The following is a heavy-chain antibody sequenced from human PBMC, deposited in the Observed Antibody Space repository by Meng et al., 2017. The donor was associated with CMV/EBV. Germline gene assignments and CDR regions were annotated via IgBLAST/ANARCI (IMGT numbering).Heavy chain of an antibody. Sequence: SVTVSCKASGGTLSGYAISWVRQAPGQGLEWMGGIIPIFGTAKYPQKFQGRVTITTDEPTGTAYMELSSLRSEDTAVYYCASCISSSCFQYHFDSWGQGTLVTVSS. CDR3: ASCISSSCFQYHFDS. D-gene: IGHD2-2*01. V-gene: IGHV1-69*05. CDR1: GGTLSGYA. J-gene: IGHJ4*02. CDR2: IIPIFGTA.